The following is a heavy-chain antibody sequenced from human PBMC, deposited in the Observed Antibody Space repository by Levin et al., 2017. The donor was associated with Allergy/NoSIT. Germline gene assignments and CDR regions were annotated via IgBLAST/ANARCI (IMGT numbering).Heavy chain of an antibody. CDR3: AKALSTDCTGGSCISTGFGP. D-gene: IGHD2-15*01. V-gene: IGHV3-30*18. J-gene: IGHJ5*02. Sequence: LAGGSLRLSCVGSGFTFSTWGMNWVRRAPGKGLEWVSLISWNENERYYADSVKGRFTISRDNSKSTLYLQMDSLRPEDPAVYYCAKALSTDCTGGSCISTGFGPWGQGTLVTVSS. CDR2: ISWNENER. CDR1: GFTFSTWG.